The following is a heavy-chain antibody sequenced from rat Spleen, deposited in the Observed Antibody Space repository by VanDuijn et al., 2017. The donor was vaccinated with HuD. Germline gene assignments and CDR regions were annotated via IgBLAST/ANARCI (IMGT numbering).Heavy chain of an antibody. D-gene: IGHD1-7*01. CDR3: TKVGGNDYFDS. Sequence: EVQLVESGGGLVQPGRSLKLSCAASGFTFTDYYMAWVSRAPTKGLEWVASISYDGGTTYYRDSVKGRFTISRHNAKSSLYLQMDSLRSEDTATYYCTKVGGNDYFDSWGQGVMVTVS. V-gene: IGHV5-20*01. J-gene: IGHJ2*01. CDR2: ISYDGGTT. CDR1: GFTFTDYY.